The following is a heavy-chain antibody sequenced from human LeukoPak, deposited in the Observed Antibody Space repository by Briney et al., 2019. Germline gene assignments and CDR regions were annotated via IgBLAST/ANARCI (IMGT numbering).Heavy chain of an antibody. J-gene: IGHJ3*02. D-gene: IGHD1-1*01. CDR3: ARDMDMTTGAFDI. CDR1: GFTFSSYA. CDR2: IWYDGSNK. V-gene: IGHV3-33*08. Sequence: GGSLRLSCAASGFTFSSYAMSWVRQAPGKGLEWVAVIWYDGSNKYYADSVKGRFTISRDNSKNTLYLQMNSLRAEGTAVYYCARDMDMTTGAFDIWGQGTMVTVSS.